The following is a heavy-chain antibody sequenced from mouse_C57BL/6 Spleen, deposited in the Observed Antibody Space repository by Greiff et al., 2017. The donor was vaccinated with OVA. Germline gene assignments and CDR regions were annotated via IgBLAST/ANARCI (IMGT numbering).Heavy chain of an antibody. D-gene: IGHD2-2*01. V-gene: IGHV3-6*01. Sequence: ESGPGLVKPSQSLSLTCSVTGYSITSGYYWNWIRQFPGNKLEWMGYISYDGSNNYNPSLKNRISITRDTSKNQFFLKLNSVTTEDTATYYCARGGVKRLPYWYFDVWGTGTTVTVSS. J-gene: IGHJ1*03. CDR3: ARGGVKRLPYWYFDV. CDR2: ISYDGSN. CDR1: GYSITSGYY.